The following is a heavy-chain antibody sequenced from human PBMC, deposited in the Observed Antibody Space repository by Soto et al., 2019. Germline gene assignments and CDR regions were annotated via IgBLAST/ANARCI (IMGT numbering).Heavy chain of an antibody. J-gene: IGHJ4*02. D-gene: IGHD2-21*02. CDR1: GYTFTSYA. Sequence: QVQLVQSGAEEKKPGASVKVSCKASGYTFTSYAMHWVRQAPGQRLEWMGWINAGNGNTKYSQKFPGRVTITRDTSASPAYRGPSSLRSEDTAVYYCARSIVVVTALDYWGQGTLVTVSS. CDR3: ARSIVVVTALDY. V-gene: IGHV1-3*05. CDR2: INAGNGNT.